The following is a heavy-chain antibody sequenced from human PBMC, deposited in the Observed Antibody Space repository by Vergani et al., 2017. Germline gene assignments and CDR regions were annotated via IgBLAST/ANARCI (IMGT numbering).Heavy chain of an antibody. J-gene: IGHJ6*02. CDR3: ARASGSYPYYYGMDG. CDR2: IYYSGST. Sequence: QVQLQESGPGLVKPSQTLSLTCTVSGGSISSGDYHWSWICQPPGKGPEWIGYIYYSGSTYYNPSLKSRVTISVDTSKNQFSLKLSSVTAADTAVYYCARASGSYPYYYGMDGWGQGTTVTVSS. V-gene: IGHV4-30-4*08. D-gene: IGHD1-26*01. CDR1: GGSISSGDYH.